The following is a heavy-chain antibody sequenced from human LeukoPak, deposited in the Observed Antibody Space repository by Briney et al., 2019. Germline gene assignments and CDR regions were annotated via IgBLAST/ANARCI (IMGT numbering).Heavy chain of an antibody. CDR1: GYTFTGYH. Sequence: ASVKVSCKASGYTFTGYHMHWVRQAPGQGLEWMGWINPNSGGTNYAQKFQGRVTMTRDTSIGTAYMELSRLRSDDTAVYYCARDQMHFFHTLFDPWGQGTLVTVSS. CDR2: INPNSGGT. V-gene: IGHV1-2*02. D-gene: IGHD3-3*02. J-gene: IGHJ5*02. CDR3: ARDQMHFFHTLFDP.